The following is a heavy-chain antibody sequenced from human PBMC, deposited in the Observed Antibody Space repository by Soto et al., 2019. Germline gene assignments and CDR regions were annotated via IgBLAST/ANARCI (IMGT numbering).Heavy chain of an antibody. V-gene: IGHV5-10-1*01. Sequence: PGESLKISCKGSGYSFAGYWITWVRQKPGKGLEWMGRIDPSDSQTYYSPSFRGHVTISVTKSITTVFLQWSSLRVSDTAMYYCARQIYDSDTGPNSQYYFDSWGQGTPVTVSS. J-gene: IGHJ4*02. CDR1: GYSFAGYW. CDR2: IDPSDSQT. CDR3: ARQIYDSDTGPNSQYYFDS. D-gene: IGHD3-22*01.